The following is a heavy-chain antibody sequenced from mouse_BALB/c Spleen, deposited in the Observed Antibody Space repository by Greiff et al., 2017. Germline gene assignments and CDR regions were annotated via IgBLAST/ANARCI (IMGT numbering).Heavy chain of an antibody. CDR2: IYPGGGYT. Sequence: VKLVESGAELVRPGTSVKISCKASGYTFTNYWLGWVKQRPGHGLEWIGDIYPGGGYTNYNEKFKGKATLTADTSSSTAYMQLSSLTSEDSAVYFCARSGTTAYYFDYWGQGTTLTVSS. D-gene: IGHD1-2*01. CDR3: ARSGTTAYYFDY. V-gene: IGHV1-63*02. CDR1: GYTFTNYW. J-gene: IGHJ2*01.